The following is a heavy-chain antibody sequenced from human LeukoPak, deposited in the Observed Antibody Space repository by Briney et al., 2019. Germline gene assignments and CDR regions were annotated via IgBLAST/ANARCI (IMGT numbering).Heavy chain of an antibody. V-gene: IGHV3-23*01. CDR1: GFTFSNYA. CDR2: LSGSGGSA. CDR3: AKDEYYFDY. Sequence: PGGSLRLSCAASGFTFSNYAMTWVRQSLGKGLEWVSALSGSGGSAYYADSVKGRFTISRDNSKNTLYLQMNSLRADDTAVYYCAKDEYYFDYWGQGTLVTVSS. J-gene: IGHJ4*02.